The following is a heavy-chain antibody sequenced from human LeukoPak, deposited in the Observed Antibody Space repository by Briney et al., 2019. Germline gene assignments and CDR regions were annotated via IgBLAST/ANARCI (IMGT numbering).Heavy chain of an antibody. CDR3: ARPGNYYFGGSDRYFFDS. V-gene: IGHV4-34*01. Sequence: GSLRLSCAASGFTVSSNYMSWVRQAPGKGLEWIGGINHSGSTNFNPSLKSRVTMSIDTSINRFSLKLSSVTAADTAVYYCARPGNYYFGGSDRYFFDSWGQGTLVTVSS. J-gene: IGHJ4*02. CDR1: GFTVSSNY. CDR2: INHSGST. D-gene: IGHD1-26*01.